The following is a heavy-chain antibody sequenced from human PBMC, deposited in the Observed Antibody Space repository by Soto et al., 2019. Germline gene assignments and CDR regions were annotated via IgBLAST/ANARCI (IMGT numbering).Heavy chain of an antibody. CDR3: ARDDSERPATY. J-gene: IGHJ4*02. V-gene: IGHV4-59*01. CDR2: IYNGGST. CDR1: GGSISSYY. Sequence: SETLSLTCIVSGGSISSYYWTWTRQPPGKGLEWIGCIYNGGSTNYNPSLKSRVTISVDTSKNQFSLKLNSVTATDTAVYYCARDDSERPATYWGQGTLVTVSS. D-gene: IGHD3-10*01.